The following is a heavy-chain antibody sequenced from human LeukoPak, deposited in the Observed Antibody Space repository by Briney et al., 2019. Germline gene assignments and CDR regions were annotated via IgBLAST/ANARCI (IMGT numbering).Heavy chain of an antibody. CDR2: VSPSGGRT. V-gene: IGHV3-23*01. D-gene: IGHD2-2*01. J-gene: IGHJ4*02. CDR1: GLTFSSYA. Sequence: GGSLRLSCGASGLTFSSYAMSWVRQTPGRGLEWVAGVSPSGGRTIYADSAEGRFTISRDNSNDTVYLQLSSLRAEDSALYYCAKVRGVYCSSPACYYYDAWGQGTPVIVSS. CDR3: AKVRGVYCSSPACYYYDA.